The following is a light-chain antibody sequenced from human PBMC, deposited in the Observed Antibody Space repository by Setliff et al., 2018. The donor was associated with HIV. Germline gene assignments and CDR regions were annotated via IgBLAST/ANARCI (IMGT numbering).Light chain of an antibody. V-gene: IGLV2-23*02. CDR3: CSYAGSYV. CDR2: EVN. Sequence: QSALAQPASVSGSPGQSITISCTGTSSDVGSYNLVSWYLQHPGKATKLMIYEVNKRPSGVSNRFSGSKSGNTASLTISGLQAEDEADYYCCSYAGSYVFGTGTKVTVL. J-gene: IGLJ1*01. CDR1: SSDVGSYNL.